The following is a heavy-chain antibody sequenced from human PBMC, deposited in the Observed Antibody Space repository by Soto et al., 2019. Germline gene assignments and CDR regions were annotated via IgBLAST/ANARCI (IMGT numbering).Heavy chain of an antibody. CDR3: ARDLGRGVYYFDY. CDR1: GFTFSSYA. J-gene: IGHJ4*02. Sequence: EGSLRLSCAAAGFTFSSYAMTWVRQAPGKGLEWVSTITGSGGSTYYADSVKGRFTISRDNAKNSLYLQMNSLRAEDTAVYYCARDLGRGVYYFDYWGQGTLVTVSS. D-gene: IGHD3-10*01. CDR2: ITGSGGST. V-gene: IGHV3-23*01.